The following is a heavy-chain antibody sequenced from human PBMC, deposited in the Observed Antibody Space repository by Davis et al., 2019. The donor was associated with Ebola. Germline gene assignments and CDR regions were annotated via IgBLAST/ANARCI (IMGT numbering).Heavy chain of an antibody. V-gene: IGHV1-2*06. CDR3: ARDWQRWSGYPIDY. J-gene: IGHJ4*02. CDR2: INPNSGGT. D-gene: IGHD3-3*01. Sequence: AASVKVSCKASGYTFTGYYMHWVRQAPGQGLEWMGRINPNSGGTHYAQKFQGRVTMTRDTSISTAYMELSRLRSDDTAVYFCARDWQRWSGYPIDYWGQGTLVTVSS. CDR1: GYTFTGYY.